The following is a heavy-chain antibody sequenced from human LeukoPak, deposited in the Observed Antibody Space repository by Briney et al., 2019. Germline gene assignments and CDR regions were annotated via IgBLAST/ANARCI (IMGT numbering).Heavy chain of an antibody. Sequence: SQTLSLTCTVSGGSISSGGYYWSWIRQPPGKGLEWIGYVYYSGITNYNPSLKSRVTMSVDTSKNQFSLRLSSVTAADTAVYFCARLRGYSYNYWGQGTLVTVSS. D-gene: IGHD5-18*01. CDR2: VYYSGIT. CDR1: GGSISSGGYY. V-gene: IGHV4-61*08. CDR3: ARLRGYSYNY. J-gene: IGHJ4*02.